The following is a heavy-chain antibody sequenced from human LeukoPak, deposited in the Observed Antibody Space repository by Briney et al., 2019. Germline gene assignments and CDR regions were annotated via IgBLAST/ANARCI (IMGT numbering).Heavy chain of an antibody. D-gene: IGHD1-7*01. V-gene: IGHV3-74*01. Sequence: PGGSLRLSCAVSGVTFSGFWMHWVRQAPGKGLVWVSCISFDGSDATYADSVKGRFTISRDNAKNTLHLQMDSLTVEDTAVYYCVRALTGTGDFWGQGTLVTVSS. CDR3: VRALTGTGDF. CDR1: GVTFSGFW. CDR2: ISFDGSDA. J-gene: IGHJ4*02.